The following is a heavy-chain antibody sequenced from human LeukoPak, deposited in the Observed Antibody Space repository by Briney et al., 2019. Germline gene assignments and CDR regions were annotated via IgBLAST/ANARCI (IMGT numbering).Heavy chain of an antibody. D-gene: IGHD2-2*01. CDR3: ARGREGGFCSSTSCLFDY. J-gene: IGHJ4*02. Sequence: SETLSLTCAVSRYSISSGYYWSWVRQPPGKGLEWIGYIYYSGSTNYNPSLKSRVTISVETSKNQFSLKLTSMTAADTAVYYCARGREGGFCSSTSCLFDYWGQGTLVTVSS. V-gene: IGHV4-61*01. CDR1: RYSISSGYY. CDR2: IYYSGST.